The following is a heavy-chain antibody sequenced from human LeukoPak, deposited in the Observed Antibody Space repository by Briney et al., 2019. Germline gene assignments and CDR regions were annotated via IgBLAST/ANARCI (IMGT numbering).Heavy chain of an antibody. Sequence: GGSLRLSCAASGFTFSSYAMHWVRQAPGKGLEWVAVISYDGSNKYYADSVKGRFTISRDNSKNTLYLQMNSLRAEDTAVYYCARSSYSSGWYGSHLMGYYGMDVWGQGTTVTVSS. CDR2: ISYDGSNK. J-gene: IGHJ6*02. D-gene: IGHD6-19*01. CDR3: ARSSYSSGWYGSHLMGYYGMDV. V-gene: IGHV3-30-3*01. CDR1: GFTFSSYA.